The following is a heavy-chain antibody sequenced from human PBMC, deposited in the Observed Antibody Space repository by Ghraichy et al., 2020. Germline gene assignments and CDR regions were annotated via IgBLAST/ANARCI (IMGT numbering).Heavy chain of an antibody. Sequence: SETLSLTCTVSGGSISSYYWSWIRQPPGKGLEWIGYIYYSGSTNYNPSLKSRVTISVDTSKNQFSLKLSSVTAADTAVYYCARRRVTGHFDYWGQGTPVTVSS. CDR2: IYYSGST. CDR3: ARRRVTGHFDY. CDR1: GGSISSYY. D-gene: IGHD2-21*02. J-gene: IGHJ4*02. V-gene: IGHV4-59*01.